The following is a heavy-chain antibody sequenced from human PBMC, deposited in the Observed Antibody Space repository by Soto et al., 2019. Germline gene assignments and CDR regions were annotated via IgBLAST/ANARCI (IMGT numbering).Heavy chain of an antibody. CDR1: GFTFSSYA. D-gene: IGHD3-10*01. CDR3: AKDRSDLLFDY. Sequence: TGGSMILSCAASGFTFSSYAMSWVRQAPGKGLEWVSAISGSGGSTYYADSVKGRFTISRDNSKNTLYLQMNSLRAEDTAVYYCAKDRSDLLFDYWGQGTLVTVSS. CDR2: ISGSGGST. J-gene: IGHJ4*02. V-gene: IGHV3-23*01.